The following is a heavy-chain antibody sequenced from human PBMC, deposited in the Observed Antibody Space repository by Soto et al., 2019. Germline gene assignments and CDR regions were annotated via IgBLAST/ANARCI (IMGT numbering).Heavy chain of an antibody. J-gene: IGHJ3*02. V-gene: IGHV4-39*01. CDR2: IHYDGTT. CDR3: ARHRNILTGDDSFDI. Sequence: QLQLQESGPGLVKPSETLSLTCSVSGGSIARSGYLWGWIRQPPGMALEWTWSIHYDGTTYYKSSLNSRVTISLDTSKNQFSLKLSSVTAADTAVYYCARHRNILTGDDSFDIWGQGTIVTVSS. CDR1: GGSIARSGYL. D-gene: IGHD3-9*01.